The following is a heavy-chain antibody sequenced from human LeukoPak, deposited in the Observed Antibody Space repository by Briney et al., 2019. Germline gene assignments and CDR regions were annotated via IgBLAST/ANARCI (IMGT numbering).Heavy chain of an antibody. CDR2: ISAYNGNT. CDR1: GYTFINYG. V-gene: IGHV1-18*01. CDR3: ARGADCSSTSCYTPAYYYYYMDV. D-gene: IGHD2-2*02. J-gene: IGHJ6*03. Sequence: ASVKVSCKASGYTFINYGISWVRQAPGQGLEWMGWISAYNGNTNYAQKLQGRVTITADESTSTAYMELSSLRSEDTAVYYCARGADCSSTSCYTPAYYYYYMDVWGKGTTVTVSS.